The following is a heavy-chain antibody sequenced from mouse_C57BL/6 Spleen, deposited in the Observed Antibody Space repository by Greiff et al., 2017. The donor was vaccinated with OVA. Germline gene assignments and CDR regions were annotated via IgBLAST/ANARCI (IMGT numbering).Heavy chain of an antibody. V-gene: IGHV5-4*01. CDR1: GFTFSSYA. CDR3: ARDHYGSSR. Sequence: EVQGVESGGGLVKPGGSLKLSCAASGFTFSSYAMSWVRQTPEKRLEWVATISDGGSYTYYPDNVKGRFTISRDNAKNNLYLQMSHLKSEDTAMYYCARDHYGSSRWGQGTSVTVSS. D-gene: IGHD1-1*01. J-gene: IGHJ4*01. CDR2: ISDGGSYT.